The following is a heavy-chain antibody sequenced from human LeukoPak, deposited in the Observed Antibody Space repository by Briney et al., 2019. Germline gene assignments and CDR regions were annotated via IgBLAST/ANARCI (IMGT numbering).Heavy chain of an antibody. CDR1: GFTFSSYG. V-gene: IGHV3-23*01. CDR2: ISGGSDTT. Sequence: GGSLRLSCEASGFTFSSYGITWVRQAPGKGLEWVSGISGGSDTTHYAASVKGRFTISRDNSKNTLYLQMNSLRAEDTAVYYCARWDGYGDYWGQGTLVTVSS. CDR3: ARWDGYGDY. J-gene: IGHJ4*02. D-gene: IGHD5-24*01.